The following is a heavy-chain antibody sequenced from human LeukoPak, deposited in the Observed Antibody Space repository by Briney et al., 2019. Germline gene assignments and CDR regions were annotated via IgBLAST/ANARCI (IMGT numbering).Heavy chain of an antibody. CDR1: GGTFSSYA. V-gene: IGHV1-69*01. D-gene: IGHD3-10*01. CDR2: IIPIFGTA. J-gene: IGHJ4*02. Sequence: SVKVSCKASGGTFSSYAISWVRQAPGQGLEWMGGIIPIFGTANYAQKFQGGVTITADESTSTAYMELSSLRSEDTAVYYCAVRGVDKYYFDYWGQGTLVTVSS. CDR3: AVRGVDKYYFDY.